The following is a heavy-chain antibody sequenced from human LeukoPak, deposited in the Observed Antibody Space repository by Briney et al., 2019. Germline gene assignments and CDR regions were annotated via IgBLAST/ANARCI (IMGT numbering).Heavy chain of an antibody. D-gene: IGHD3-22*01. CDR2: ISSSGSTI. Sequence: GGSLRLSCAASGFTFSDYYMSWIRQAPGKGLEWVSYISSSGSTIYYADSVKGRFTISRDNAKNSLYLQMNSLGAEDTAVYYCARVRSPYYDSSGYYANWGQGTLVTVSS. CDR3: ARVRSPYYDSSGYYAN. V-gene: IGHV3-11*01. J-gene: IGHJ4*02. CDR1: GFTFSDYY.